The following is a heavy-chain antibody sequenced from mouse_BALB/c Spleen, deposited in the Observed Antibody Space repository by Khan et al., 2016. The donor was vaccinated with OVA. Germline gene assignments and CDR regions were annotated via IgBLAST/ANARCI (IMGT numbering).Heavy chain of an antibody. D-gene: IGHD1-1*01. J-gene: IGHJ2*01. Sequence: EVQLQQSGPGLVKPSQSLSLTCTVTGYSITSGYAWNWIRQFPGNKLEWMGYISYSGGTSYNPSLKSRISITRATSKNQFFLQLNSVTTEDTATYYCARGKYYGYYFDYWGQGTTLTVSS. CDR3: ARGKYYGYYFDY. CDR1: GYSITSGYA. CDR2: ISYSGGT. V-gene: IGHV3-2*02.